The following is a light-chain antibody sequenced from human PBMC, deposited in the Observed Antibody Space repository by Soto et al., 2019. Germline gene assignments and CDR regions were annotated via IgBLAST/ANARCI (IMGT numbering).Light chain of an antibody. V-gene: IGKV1-27*01. CDR3: QKYSSVPF. CDR1: QGIRTY. CDR2: AAS. J-gene: IGKJ3*01. Sequence: DIQMTQSPTSLSASVGDRVTITCRASQGIRTYVDWYKQIPGKAPKLLIYAASTLQSGVPSRFSGSGSGTEFTLTINGLQPEDVATYSCQKYSSVPFFGPGTKVEIK.